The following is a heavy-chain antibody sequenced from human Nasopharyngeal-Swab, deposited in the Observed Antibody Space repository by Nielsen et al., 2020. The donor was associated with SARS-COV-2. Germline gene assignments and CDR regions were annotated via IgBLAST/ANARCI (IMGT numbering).Heavy chain of an antibody. CDR2: IDWVDDK. CDR3: ARIRRQQLANGVGWFDP. CDR1: GFSLSTSGMC. J-gene: IGHJ5*02. Sequence: SGPTLVKPTQTLTLTCTFSGFSLSTSGMCVSWIRQPPGKALEWLALIDWVDDKYYSTSLKTRLTISKDTSKNQVVLTMTNMDPVDTATYYCARIRRQQLANGVGWFDPWGQGTLVTVSS. V-gene: IGHV2-70*01. D-gene: IGHD6-13*01.